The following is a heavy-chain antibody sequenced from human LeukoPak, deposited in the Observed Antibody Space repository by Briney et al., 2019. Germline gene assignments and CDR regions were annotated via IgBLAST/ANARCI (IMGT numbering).Heavy chain of an antibody. V-gene: IGHV4-61*08. Sequence: SETLSLTCTVSGVSISSGDYYWSWIRQPPGKGLEWIGYIYYSGSTNYNPSLKSRVTISVDTSKNQFSLKLSSVTAADTALYYCARSHYYDSSGSQNNWFDPWGQGTLVTVSS. CDR1: GVSISSGDYY. D-gene: IGHD3-22*01. CDR2: IYYSGST. J-gene: IGHJ5*02. CDR3: ARSHYYDSSGSQNNWFDP.